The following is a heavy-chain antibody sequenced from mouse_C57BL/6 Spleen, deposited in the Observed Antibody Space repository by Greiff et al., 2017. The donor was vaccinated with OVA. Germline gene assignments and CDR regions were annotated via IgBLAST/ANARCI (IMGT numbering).Heavy chain of an antibody. D-gene: IGHD1-3*01. CDR2: IYPRSGNT. CDR3: ARGSSYAMDY. Sequence: VQLQQSGAELARPGASVKLSCKASGYTFTSYGISWVKQRTGQDLEWIGEIYPRSGNTFYNEKFKGKATLTADKSSSTAYMELRSLTSEDSAVYFCARGSSYAMDYWGQGTSVTVSS. J-gene: IGHJ4*01. CDR1: GYTFTSYG. V-gene: IGHV1-81*01.